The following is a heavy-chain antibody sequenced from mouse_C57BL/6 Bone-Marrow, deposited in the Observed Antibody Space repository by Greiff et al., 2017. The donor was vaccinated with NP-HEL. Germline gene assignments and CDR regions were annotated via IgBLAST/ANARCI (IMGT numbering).Heavy chain of an antibody. CDR3: VRGSITTVVGGNAMDY. CDR1: GFTFHTYA. D-gene: IGHD1-1*01. J-gene: IGHJ4*01. V-gene: IGHV10-3*01. Sequence: EVMLVESGGGLVQPKGSLKLSCAASGFTFHTYAMHWVRQAPGPGLEWVARIRRKSSNYATYYADSVKDRFTISRDDSQSMLYLQMNNLKTEDTAMCYCVRGSITTVVGGNAMDYWGQGTSVTVSS. CDR2: IRRKSSNYAT.